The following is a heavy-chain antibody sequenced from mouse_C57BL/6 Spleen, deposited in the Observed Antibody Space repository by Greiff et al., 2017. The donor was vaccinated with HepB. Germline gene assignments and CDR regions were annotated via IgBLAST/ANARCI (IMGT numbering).Heavy chain of an antibody. CDR2: IDPEDGDT. Sequence: EVKLMESGAELVRPGASVKLSCTASGFNIKDYYMHWVKQRPEQGLEWIGRIDPEDGDTEYAPKFQGKATMTADTSSNTAYLQLSSLTSEHTAVYYCTTDGNYTYAMDYWGQGTSVTVSS. J-gene: IGHJ4*01. CDR3: TTDGNYTYAMDY. V-gene: IGHV14-1*01. D-gene: IGHD2-1*01. CDR1: GFNIKDYY.